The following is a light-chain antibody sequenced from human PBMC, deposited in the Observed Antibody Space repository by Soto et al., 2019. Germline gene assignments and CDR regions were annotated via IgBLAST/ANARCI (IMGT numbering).Light chain of an antibody. V-gene: IGKV1-39*01. CDR3: KQSYRTPHT. CDR2: AAS. J-gene: IGKJ2*01. Sequence: DIQMTQSPSSLSASVGDRVTITCRASQGVRAYLLWYQQTQGRAPKLLIYAASNLVSGVPSRFSGSGSGTNFTLTISSLQPEDFATYYCKQSYRTPHTFGQGTKLETK. CDR1: QGVRAY.